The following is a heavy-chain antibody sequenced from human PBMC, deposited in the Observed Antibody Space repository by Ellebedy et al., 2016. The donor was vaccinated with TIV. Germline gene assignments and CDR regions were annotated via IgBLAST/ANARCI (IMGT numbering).Heavy chain of an antibody. CDR3: ARGYGSGSLYYYYGMDV. J-gene: IGHJ6*02. Sequence: SVKVSXXASGGTFSSYAISWVRQAPGQGLEWMGGIIPIFGTANYAQKFQGRVTITADESTSTAYMELRSLRSDDTAVYYCARGYGSGSLYYYYGMDVWGQGTTVTVSS. CDR2: IIPIFGTA. V-gene: IGHV1-69*13. CDR1: GGTFSSYA. D-gene: IGHD3-10*01.